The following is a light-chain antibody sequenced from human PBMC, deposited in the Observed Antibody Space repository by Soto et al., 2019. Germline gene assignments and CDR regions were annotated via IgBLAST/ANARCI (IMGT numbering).Light chain of an antibody. CDR1: QTVISTH. V-gene: IGKV3-20*01. J-gene: IGKJ5*01. CDR2: ATS. CDR3: QQYDISSVT. Sequence: ILLTQSPGTLSLSQGEGATLSFKASQTVISTHLAWYQQKPGQAPRLLIYATSNRATGIPDRFSGSGSGRDFTLTIDSLEPEDFAVYYCQQYDISSVTFGQGTRLENK.